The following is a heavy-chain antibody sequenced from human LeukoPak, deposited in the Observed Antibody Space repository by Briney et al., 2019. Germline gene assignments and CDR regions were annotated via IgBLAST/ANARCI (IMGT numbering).Heavy chain of an antibody. J-gene: IGHJ4*02. V-gene: IGHV3-66*01. CDR3: ARARNGDYGYYFDH. CDR1: GFTVSSNY. D-gene: IGHD4-17*01. Sequence: GVLRLSCAASGFTVSSNYMSWVRPAPGKGLEWVSVIYSGGSTYYADSVKGRFTISRDNSKNTLYLQMNSLRAEDTAVYYCARARNGDYGYYFDHWGQGTLVTVSS. CDR2: IYSGGST.